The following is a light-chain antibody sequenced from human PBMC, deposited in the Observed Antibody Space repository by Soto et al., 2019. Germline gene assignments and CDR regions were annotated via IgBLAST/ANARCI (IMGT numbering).Light chain of an antibody. CDR1: SSDVGGYNY. V-gene: IGLV2-14*01. CDR2: DVS. Sequence: QSALTQPASVSGSPGQSITISCTGTSSDVGGYNYVSWYQQHPGKAPKLMIYDVSNRPSGVSNRCSGSKSGNTDSLTSSGLKAEDESDDYFSSYTSSSTWVFGGGTKVTVL. J-gene: IGLJ3*02. CDR3: SSYTSSSTWV.